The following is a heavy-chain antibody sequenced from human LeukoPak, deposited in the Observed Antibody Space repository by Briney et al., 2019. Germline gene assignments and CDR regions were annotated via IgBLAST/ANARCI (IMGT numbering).Heavy chain of an antibody. Sequence: GGSLRLSCAASGFTFSSYGMSWVRQAPGKGLEWVSAISGSGGSTYYADSVKGRFTISRDNSKNTLYLQMNSLRAEDTAVYYCAKYYDSSGYYYETPDYYYYYYMDVWGKGTTVTVSS. J-gene: IGHJ6*03. CDR2: ISGSGGST. V-gene: IGHV3-23*01. CDR3: AKYYDSSGYYYETPDYYYYYYMDV. CDR1: GFTFSSYG. D-gene: IGHD3-22*01.